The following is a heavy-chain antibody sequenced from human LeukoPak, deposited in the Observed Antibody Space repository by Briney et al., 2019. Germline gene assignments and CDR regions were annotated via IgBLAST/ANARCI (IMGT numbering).Heavy chain of an antibody. CDR1: GFTFDDYG. J-gene: IGHJ6*03. V-gene: IGHV3-20*04. CDR3: ARVDSSEYFYYYMDV. CDR2: INWNGGST. D-gene: IGHD6-13*01. Sequence: GGSLRLSCTASGFTFDDYGMSWVRQAPGKGLEWVSGINWNGGSTGYADSVRGRFAISRDNAQNSLYLQMNSLRAEDTAMYFCARVDSSEYFYYYMDVSGKGTTVTVSS.